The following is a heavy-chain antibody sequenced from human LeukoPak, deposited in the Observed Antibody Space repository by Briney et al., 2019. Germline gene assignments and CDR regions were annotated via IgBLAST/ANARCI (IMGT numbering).Heavy chain of an antibody. CDR3: AKDIIRVRAAAGTADY. CDR2: IYTSGST. CDR1: GGSISSYY. V-gene: IGHV4-4*07. Sequence: SETLSLTCTVSGGSISSYYWSWIRQPAGKGLEWIGRIYTSGSTNYNPSLKSRVTMSVDTSKNQFSLKLSSVTAEDTAVYYCAKDIIRVRAAAGTADYWGQGTLVTVSS. J-gene: IGHJ4*02. D-gene: IGHD6-13*01.